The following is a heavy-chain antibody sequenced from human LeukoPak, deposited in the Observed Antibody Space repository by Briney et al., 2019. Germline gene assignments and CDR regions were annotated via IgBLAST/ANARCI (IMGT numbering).Heavy chain of an antibody. CDR2: ISAYTGNT. CDR3: ARHYYDSSGYPLDAFDI. D-gene: IGHD3-22*01. V-gene: IGHV1-18*01. Sequence: ASVKVSCKASGYTFTSYGISWVRQAPGQGLEWMGWISAYTGNTNYAQKLQGRVTMTTDTSTSTAYMELRSLRPDDTAVYYCARHYYDSSGYPLDAFDIWGQGTMVTVSS. CDR1: GYTFTSYG. J-gene: IGHJ3*02.